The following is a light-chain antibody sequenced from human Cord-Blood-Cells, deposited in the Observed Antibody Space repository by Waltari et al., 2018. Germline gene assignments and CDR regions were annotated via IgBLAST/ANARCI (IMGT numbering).Light chain of an antibody. CDR1: SGSIASNY. J-gene: IGLJ3*02. CDR3: QSYDSSPWV. CDR2: EDN. V-gene: IGLV6-57*03. Sequence: NFMLTQPHSVSESPGKTVTISCTRSSGSIASNYVQWYQQRPGSAPTTVIYEDNQRPSGVPDRFSGSIDSSSNPASLTISGLKTEDEADYYCQSYDSSPWVFGGGTKLTVL.